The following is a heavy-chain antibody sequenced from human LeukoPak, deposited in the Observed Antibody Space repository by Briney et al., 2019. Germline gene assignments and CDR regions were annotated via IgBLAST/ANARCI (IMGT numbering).Heavy chain of an antibody. CDR1: DGSISSYY. CDR3: ARDGYSSSRGAFDI. V-gene: IGHV4-59*01. CDR2: IYYSGST. J-gene: IGHJ3*02. D-gene: IGHD6-13*01. Sequence: SETLSLTCTVSDGSISSYYWSWIRQPPGKGLEWIGYIYYSGSTNYNPSLKSRVTISVDTSKNQFSLKLSSVTAADTAVYYCARDGYSSSRGAFDIWGQGTMVTVSS.